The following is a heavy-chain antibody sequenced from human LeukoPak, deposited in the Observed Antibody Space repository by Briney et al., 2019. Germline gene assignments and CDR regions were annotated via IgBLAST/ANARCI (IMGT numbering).Heavy chain of an antibody. Sequence: GGSLRLSCAASGFTFSSYAMSWVRQAPGKGLEWVSVIYSGGSTYYADSVKGRFTISRDNSKNTLYLQMNSLRAEDTAVYYCASYIQDAFDIWGQGTMVTVSS. V-gene: IGHV3-66*01. CDR3: ASYIQDAFDI. CDR1: GFTFSSYA. J-gene: IGHJ3*02. CDR2: IYSGGST.